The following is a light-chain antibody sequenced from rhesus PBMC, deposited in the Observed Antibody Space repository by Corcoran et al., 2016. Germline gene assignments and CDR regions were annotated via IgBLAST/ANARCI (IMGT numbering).Light chain of an antibody. CDR1: QSVSSY. V-gene: IGKV3-10*01. CDR3: YQHSSGYT. Sequence: QVILTQSPATLSLSPGERATLSCRASQSVSSYLAWYQQKPGQAPRFLIYGASSRATGIPDRVSDSGAGTDVTLTSSSLEPEDGGVYHCYQHSSGYTFGPGTKLDIK. J-gene: IGKJ3*01. CDR2: GAS.